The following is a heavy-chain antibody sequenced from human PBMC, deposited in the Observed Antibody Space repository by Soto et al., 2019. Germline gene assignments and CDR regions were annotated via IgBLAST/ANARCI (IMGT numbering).Heavy chain of an antibody. V-gene: IGHV1-3*01. CDR3: ASSYSNYAIIDYYYFGMDV. Sequence: RLEWMGWINAGNGNTKYSQKFQGRVTITRDTSASTAYMELSSLRSEDTAVYYCASSYSNYAIIDYYYFGMDVWGRGTTVTV. J-gene: IGHJ6*02. D-gene: IGHD4-4*01. CDR2: INAGNGNT.